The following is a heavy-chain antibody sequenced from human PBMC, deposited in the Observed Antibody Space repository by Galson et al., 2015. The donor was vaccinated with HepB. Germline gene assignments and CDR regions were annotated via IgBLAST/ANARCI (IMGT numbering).Heavy chain of an antibody. D-gene: IGHD2-2*01. V-gene: IGHV3-30-3*01. CDR2: ISYDGSNK. CDR3: ARGGFKGYCSSTSCQGEVSMDV. CDR1: GFTFSSYA. Sequence: SLRLSCAASGFTFSSYAMHWVRQAPGKGLEWVAVISYDGSNKYYADSVKGRFTISRDNSKNTLYLQMNSLRAEDTAVYYCARGGFKGYCSSTSCQGEVSMDVWGQGTTVTVSS. J-gene: IGHJ6*02.